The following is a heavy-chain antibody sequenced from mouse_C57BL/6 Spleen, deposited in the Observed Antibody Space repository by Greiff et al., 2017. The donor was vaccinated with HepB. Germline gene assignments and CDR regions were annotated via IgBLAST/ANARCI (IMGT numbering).Heavy chain of an antibody. CDR1: GFTFSSYG. V-gene: IGHV5-6*02. D-gene: IGHD1-2*01. J-gene: IGHJ2*01. Sequence: GKLQESGGDLVKPGGSLKLSCAASGFTFSSYGMSWVRPTPDKRLEWVATISSGGSYTYYPDSVKGRFTISRDNAKNTLYLQMSSLKSEDTAMYYCARHGSNYFDYWGQGTTLTVSS. CDR3: ARHGSNYFDY. CDR2: ISSGGSYT.